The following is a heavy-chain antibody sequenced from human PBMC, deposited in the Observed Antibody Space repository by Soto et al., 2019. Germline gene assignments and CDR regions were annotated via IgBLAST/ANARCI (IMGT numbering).Heavy chain of an antibody. CDR2: INHSGST. CDR1: GGSFSGYY. CDR3: ARVQSLPALRFLDY. V-gene: IGHV4-34*01. J-gene: IGHJ4*02. Sequence: SETLSLTCAVYGGSFSGYYWSWIRQPPGKGLEWIGEINHSGSTNYNPSLKSRVTISVDTSKNQFSLKLSSVTAADTAVYYCARVQSLPALRFLDYWGQGTLVTVSS. D-gene: IGHD3-3*01.